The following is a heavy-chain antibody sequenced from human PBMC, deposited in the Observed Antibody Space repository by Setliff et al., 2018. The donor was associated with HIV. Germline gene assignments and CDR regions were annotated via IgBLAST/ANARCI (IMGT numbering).Heavy chain of an antibody. V-gene: IGHV1-8*02. CDR2: MNPNSGNT. CDR3: ARARRDSYDRGRRNHYYIDV. Sequence: ASVKVSCKASGGTFSTYGLSWVRQATGQGLEWMGWMNPNSGNTGYAQKFQGRVTMTRDTSISTAYMELNNLKFEDMAVYYCARARRDSYDRGRRNHYYIDVWGEGTTVTVSS. D-gene: IGHD3-22*01. J-gene: IGHJ6*03. CDR1: GGTFSTYG.